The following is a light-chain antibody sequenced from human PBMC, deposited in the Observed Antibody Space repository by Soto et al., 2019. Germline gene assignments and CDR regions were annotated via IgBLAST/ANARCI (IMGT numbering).Light chain of an antibody. J-gene: IGLJ7*01. V-gene: IGLV2-11*01. Sequence: QSALTQPRSVSGSPGQSVTISCTGTSSDVGAYIFVSWFQQHPGKAPQLMIYDVTKRPPGVPDRFSGSKSGNTASLTIYGQQAEDESDYFCCSFAGSYSVVFGGGTQLTVL. CDR3: CSFAGSYSVV. CDR1: SSDVGAYIF. CDR2: DVT.